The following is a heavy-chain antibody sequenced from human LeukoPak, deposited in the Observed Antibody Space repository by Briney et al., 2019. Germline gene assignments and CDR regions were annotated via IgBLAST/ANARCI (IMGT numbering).Heavy chain of an antibody. Sequence: PGGSLRLSCAASGFTFSSYAMSWVRQAPGKGLEWVSAISGSGGSTYYADSVKGRFTISRDNSKNTLYLQMNSLRAEDTAVYYCAKDRPVIAAAGSSAFDIWGQGTMVTVSS. CDR1: GFTFSSYA. V-gene: IGHV3-23*01. D-gene: IGHD6-13*01. CDR2: ISGSGGST. CDR3: AKDRPVIAAAGSSAFDI. J-gene: IGHJ3*02.